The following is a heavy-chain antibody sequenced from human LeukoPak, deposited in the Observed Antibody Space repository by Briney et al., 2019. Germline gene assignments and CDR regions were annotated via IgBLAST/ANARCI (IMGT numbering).Heavy chain of an antibody. CDR2: INPRSGGT. CDR3: ARGATAQYFDP. CDR1: GYTFSGYY. D-gene: IGHD5-12*01. Sequence: ASVKVSCKASGYTFSGYYMHWVRQAPGQGLEWMGWINPRSGGTNSAQRFQGRVTMTRDTSIDTVYMELSRLTSDDTAVYYCARGATAQYFDPWGQGTLVTVSS. J-gene: IGHJ5*02. V-gene: IGHV1-2*02.